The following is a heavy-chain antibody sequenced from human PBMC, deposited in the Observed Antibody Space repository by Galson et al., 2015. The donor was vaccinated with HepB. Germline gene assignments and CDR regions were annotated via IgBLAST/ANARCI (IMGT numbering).Heavy chain of an antibody. CDR2: IKSKTDGGTT. CDR3: TTDPGRDIVVVPAAHRDWFDP. Sequence: SLRLSCAASGFTFSNAWMSWVRQAPGKGLEWVGRIKSKTDGGTTDYAAPVKGRFTISRDDSKNTLYLQMNSLKTEDTAVYYCTTDPGRDIVVVPAAHRDWFDPWGQGTLVTVSS. D-gene: IGHD2-2*01. V-gene: IGHV3-15*01. J-gene: IGHJ5*02. CDR1: GFTFSNAW.